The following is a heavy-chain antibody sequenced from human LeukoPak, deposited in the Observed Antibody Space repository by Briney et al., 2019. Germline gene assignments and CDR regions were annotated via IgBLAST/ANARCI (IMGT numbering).Heavy chain of an antibody. D-gene: IGHD6-19*01. V-gene: IGHV5-51*01. J-gene: IGHJ4*02. CDR1: GYMFTSYW. CDR3: ARHVYRVAVALDY. CDR2: IHPGEYER. Sequence: GDSLKISCKASGYMFTSYWIGWVRQMPGKGLEWMGVIHPGEYERRYSPSFVGQVTISADRSISTAYMQWSSLKASDTAMYYCARHVYRVAVALDYWGQGTLVTVSS.